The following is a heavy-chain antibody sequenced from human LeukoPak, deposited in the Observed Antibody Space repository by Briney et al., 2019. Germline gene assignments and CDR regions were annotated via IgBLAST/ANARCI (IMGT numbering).Heavy chain of an antibody. Sequence: GGSLRLSCAASGFIVSSNYMSWVRQAPGKGLEWVSVIYSGGSTYYADSVKGRFTISRDNSKNTLYLQMNSLRAEDTAVYYCARVSYYGSGLDFLGQGTLVTVSS. J-gene: IGHJ4*02. CDR2: IYSGGST. CDR3: ARVSYYGSGLDF. CDR1: GFIVSSNY. V-gene: IGHV3-53*01. D-gene: IGHD3-10*01.